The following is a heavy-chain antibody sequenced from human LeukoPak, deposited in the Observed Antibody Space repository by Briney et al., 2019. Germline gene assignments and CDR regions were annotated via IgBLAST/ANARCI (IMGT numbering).Heavy chain of an antibody. Sequence: PSETLFLTCAVYGGSFSGYYWSWIRQPPGKGLEWIGEINHSGSTNYNPSLKSRVTISVDTSKNQFSLKLSSVTAADTAVYYCARAGLQFPPNYWGQGTLVTVSS. J-gene: IGHJ4*02. CDR2: INHSGST. CDR3: ARAGLQFPPNY. V-gene: IGHV4-34*01. CDR1: GGSFSGYY. D-gene: IGHD6-19*01.